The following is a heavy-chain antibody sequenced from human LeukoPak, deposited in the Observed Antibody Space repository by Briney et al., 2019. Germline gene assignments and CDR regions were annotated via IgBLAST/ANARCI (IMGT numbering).Heavy chain of an antibody. CDR1: GFTVSSIY. D-gene: IGHD2-15*01. Sequence: PGGSLRLSCAASGFTVSSIYMSWVRQAPGKGLEWVSVIYGGSTTFYADSVKGRFTISRDNSKNTLDLQMNSLRAEDTAVYYCARDHYSGGMGVWGQGTTVIVSS. CDR3: ARDHYSGGMGV. J-gene: IGHJ6*02. V-gene: IGHV3-66*01. CDR2: IYGGSTT.